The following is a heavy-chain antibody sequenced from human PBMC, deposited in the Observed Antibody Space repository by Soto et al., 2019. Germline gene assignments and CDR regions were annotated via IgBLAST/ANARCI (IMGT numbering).Heavy chain of an antibody. CDR1: GFTFSSYW. CDR2: INSDWSST. J-gene: IGHJ4*02. Sequence: PGGSLRLSCAASGFTFSSYWMHWVRQAPGKGLVWVSRINSDWSSTSYADSVKGRFIISRDNAKNTLYLQMNILRAEDTAVYYCASSSSGYDEYFDYWGQGTLVTVSS. V-gene: IGHV3-74*01. D-gene: IGHD5-12*01. CDR3: ASSSSGYDEYFDY.